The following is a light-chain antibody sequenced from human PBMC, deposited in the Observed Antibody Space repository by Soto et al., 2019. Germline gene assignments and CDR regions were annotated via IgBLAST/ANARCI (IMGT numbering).Light chain of an antibody. Sequence: EIVTTQSPATLSVFPGERATLSCRASQSASRNLAWYQQKPGQAPRLLIYGASTRATGIPARVSGSGSGREFTLNISSLQSEDFAVYYWQQYNNWPWTFGQGTKVEIK. J-gene: IGKJ1*01. CDR1: QSASRN. CDR2: GAS. CDR3: QQYNNWPWT. V-gene: IGKV3-15*01.